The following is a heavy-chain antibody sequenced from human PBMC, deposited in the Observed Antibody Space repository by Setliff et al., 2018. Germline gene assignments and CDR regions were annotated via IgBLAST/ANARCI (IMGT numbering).Heavy chain of an antibody. CDR3: ARDSVTLGQLERRGGWHYYGMDV. J-gene: IGHJ6*02. CDR1: GGTFSGYA. CDR2: ITPIFETA. Sequence: ASVKVSCKASGGTFSGYAFSWVRQAPGQGLEWIGGITPIFETAHYAEKFRDRVTITADKSTTTVHMELSSLTPEDTAVYFRARDSVTLGQLERRGGWHYYGMDVWGQGTTVTVSS. V-gene: IGHV1-69*06. D-gene: IGHD1-1*01.